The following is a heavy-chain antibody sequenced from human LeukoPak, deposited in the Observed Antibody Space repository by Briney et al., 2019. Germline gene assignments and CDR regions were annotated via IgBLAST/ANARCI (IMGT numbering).Heavy chain of an antibody. D-gene: IGHD3-3*01. CDR3: ARSGLSYYYYMDV. CDR2: ISAYNGNT. V-gene: IGHV1-18*04. CDR1: EHTFAGYY. J-gene: IGHJ6*03. Sequence: GASVKVSCKASEHTFAGYYIHWVRQAPGQGLEWMGWISAYNGNTNYAQKLQGRVTMTTDTSTSTAYMELRSLRSDDTAVYYCARSGLSYYYYMDVWGKGTTVTVSS.